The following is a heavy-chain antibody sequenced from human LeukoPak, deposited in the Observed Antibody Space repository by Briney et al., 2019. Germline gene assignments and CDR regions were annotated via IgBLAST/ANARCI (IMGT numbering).Heavy chain of an antibody. J-gene: IGHJ4*02. Sequence: SETLSLTCTVSGGSISSSSYYWGWIRQPPGKGLEWIENIYYGGSTYYNPSLKSRVTISVDTSKNQFSLKLSSVTAADTAVYYCARGVGSLRYFDWLLYPSIDYWGQGTLVTVSS. CDR2: IYYGGST. CDR3: ARGVGSLRYFDWLLYPSIDY. V-gene: IGHV4-39*07. D-gene: IGHD3-9*01. CDR1: GGSISSSSYY.